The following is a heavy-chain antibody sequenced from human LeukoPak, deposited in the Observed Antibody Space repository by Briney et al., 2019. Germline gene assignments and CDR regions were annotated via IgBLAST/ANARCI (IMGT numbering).Heavy chain of an antibody. CDR1: GYTFTSYG. V-gene: IGHV1-18*01. CDR3: ARDTSSGSYDGENDAFDI. J-gene: IGHJ3*02. Sequence: ASVKVSCTASGYTFTSYGISWVRQAPGQGLEWMGWISAYNGNTNYAQKLQGRVTMTTDTSTSTAYMELRSLRSDDTAVYYCARDTSSGSYDGENDAFDIWGQGTMVTVSS. D-gene: IGHD1-26*01. CDR2: ISAYNGNT.